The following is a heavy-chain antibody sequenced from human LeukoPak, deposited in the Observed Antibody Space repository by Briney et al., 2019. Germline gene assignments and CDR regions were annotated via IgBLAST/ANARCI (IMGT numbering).Heavy chain of an antibody. J-gene: IGHJ6*03. CDR1: GGSISSYY. CDR2: IYYSGST. CDR3: ARGVKFEWVIIPPQHIGG. V-gene: IGHV4-59*01. Sequence: PSETLSLTCTVSGGSISSYYWSWIRQPPGKGLEWIGYIYYSGSTNYNPSLKSRVTISVDTSKNQFSLKLSSVTAADTAVYYCARGVKFEWVIIPPQHIGGLGKGTTVTVSS. D-gene: IGHD2/OR15-2a*01.